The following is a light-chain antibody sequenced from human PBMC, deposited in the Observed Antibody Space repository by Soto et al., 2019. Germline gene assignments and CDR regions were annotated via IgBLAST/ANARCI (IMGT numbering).Light chain of an antibody. V-gene: IGKV3-15*01. J-gene: IGKJ4*01. CDR1: QSVSSN. Sequence: EIVMTQSPATLSVSPGDRATLSCRASQSVSSNLAWYEQKPGQAPRLVIYGASTRATAIPARFSGRGSGTEFTLPISSLQSEDFAVYYCQQYADWPPLTFGGGTKVEIK. CDR2: GAS. CDR3: QQYADWPPLT.